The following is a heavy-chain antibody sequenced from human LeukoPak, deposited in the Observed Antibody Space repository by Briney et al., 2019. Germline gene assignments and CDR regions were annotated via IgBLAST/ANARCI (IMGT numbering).Heavy chain of an antibody. Sequence: SETPSLTWTVSGGSISSSSYYWGWIRQSPGKGLEWIGSIYYSGSTYYNPSLTSRVTMSVDTSKNQFSLRLNSVTAADTAFYYCARHSPVAATIFYFWGQGTLVTVSS. CDR2: IYYSGST. V-gene: IGHV4-39*01. CDR1: GGSISSSSYY. CDR3: ARHSPVAATIFYF. D-gene: IGHD2-15*01. J-gene: IGHJ4*02.